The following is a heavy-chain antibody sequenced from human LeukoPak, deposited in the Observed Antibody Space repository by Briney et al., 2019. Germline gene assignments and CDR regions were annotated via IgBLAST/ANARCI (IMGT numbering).Heavy chain of an antibody. CDR2: ISSNSNYI. J-gene: IGHJ3*02. CDR3: ATEVWAYGSFNI. V-gene: IGHV3-21*01. D-gene: IGHD3-10*01. CDR1: GFTFSSYT. Sequence: GGSLRLSCAASGFTFSSYTMNWVRQAPGKGLEWVSSISSNSNYIYYADSVKGRFTISRDNAKNSLYLQMNSLRAEDTAVYYCATEVWAYGSFNIWGQGTMVTVSS.